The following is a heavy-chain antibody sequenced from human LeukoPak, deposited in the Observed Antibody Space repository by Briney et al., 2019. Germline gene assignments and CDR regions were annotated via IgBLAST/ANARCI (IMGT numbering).Heavy chain of an antibody. J-gene: IGHJ4*02. CDR3: ARDGGPWYFDN. D-gene: IGHD3-16*01. V-gene: IGHV1-18*01. CDR1: GHSFSDYS. Sequence: ASVKVSCKASGHSFSDYSLSWVRQAPGQGLEWVGWINSNNGNTDHAQKFQDRVTLIRDTSASTAYMYLRSLRSDDTAIYYCARDGGPWYFDNWGQGTLVSVSS. CDR2: INSNNGNT.